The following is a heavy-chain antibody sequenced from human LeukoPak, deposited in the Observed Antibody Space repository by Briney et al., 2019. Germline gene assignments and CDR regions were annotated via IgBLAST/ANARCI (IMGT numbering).Heavy chain of an antibody. Sequence: PGGSLRLSCAASGFTFSDHYMDWVRQAPGKGLEWVARTRNKPNGYTTEYAASVKGRFTISRDASKDSLYLQMNSLKTEDTVVYYCARTSRQCYFDYWGQGTLVTVSS. V-gene: IGHV3-72*01. CDR2: TRNKPNGYTT. CDR3: ARTSRQCYFDY. J-gene: IGHJ4*02. CDR1: GFTFSDHY.